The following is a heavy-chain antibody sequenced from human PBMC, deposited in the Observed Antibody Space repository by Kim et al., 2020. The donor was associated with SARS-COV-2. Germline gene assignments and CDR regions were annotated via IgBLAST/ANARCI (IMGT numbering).Heavy chain of an antibody. CDR1: GFTFSSYG. V-gene: IGHV3-30*18. CDR3: AKESGSGSYYAWTYYYYGRDV. J-gene: IGHJ6*02. D-gene: IGHD3-10*01. CDR2: ISYDGSNK. Sequence: GGSLRLSCAASGFTFSSYGMHWVRQAPGKGLEWVAVISYDGSNKYYADSVKGRFTISRDNSKNTLYLQMNSLRAEDTAVYYCAKESGSGSYYAWTYYYYGRDVWGQGPTVTVPS.